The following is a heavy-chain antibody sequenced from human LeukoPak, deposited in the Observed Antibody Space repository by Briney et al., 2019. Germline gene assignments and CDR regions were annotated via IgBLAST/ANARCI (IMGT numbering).Heavy chain of an antibody. CDR2: IWYDGSNK. V-gene: IGHV3-33*06. J-gene: IGHJ4*02. D-gene: IGHD5-18*01. CDR3: AKDQVGYSYGNHYFDY. CDR1: GFTFSSYG. Sequence: PGRSLRLSCAASGFTFSSYGMHWVRQAPGKGLEWVAVIWYDGSNKYYADSVKGRFTISRDNSKNTLYLQMNSLRAEDTAVYYCAKDQVGYSYGNHYFDYWGQGTLVTVSS.